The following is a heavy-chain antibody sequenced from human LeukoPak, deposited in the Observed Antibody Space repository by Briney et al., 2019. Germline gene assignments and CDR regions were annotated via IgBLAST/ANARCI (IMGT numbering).Heavy chain of an antibody. CDR1: GGSISSYY. V-gene: IGHV4-59*01. Sequence: SETLSLTCTVSGGSISSYYWSWIRQPPGKGLEWIGYIYYSGSTNYNPSLKSRVTISVDTSKNQFSLKLSSVTAADTAVYYCATQVDSSGYSLGYWGQGTLVTVSS. J-gene: IGHJ4*02. D-gene: IGHD3-22*01. CDR2: IYYSGST. CDR3: ATQVDSSGYSLGY.